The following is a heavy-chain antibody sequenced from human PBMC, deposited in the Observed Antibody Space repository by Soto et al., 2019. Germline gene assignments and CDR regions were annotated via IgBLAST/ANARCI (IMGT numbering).Heavy chain of an antibody. CDR3: AHRRRSSGCFSAFDY. J-gene: IGHJ4*02. Sequence: QITLKESGPTLVKPTQTLTLTCTFSGFSLRTSGVGVGWSRQPPGKALEWLALIYWNDDKRYSPSLKSRLTITKDTTNNQVVLTMTNMDPVDTATYYCAHRRRSSGCFSAFDYWGQGTLVTVSS. D-gene: IGHD6-19*01. V-gene: IGHV2-5*01. CDR2: IYWNDDK. CDR1: GFSLRTSGVG.